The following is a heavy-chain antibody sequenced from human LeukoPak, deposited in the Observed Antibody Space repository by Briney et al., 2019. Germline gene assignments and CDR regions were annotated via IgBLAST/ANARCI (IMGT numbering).Heavy chain of an antibody. J-gene: IGHJ4*02. V-gene: IGHV3-30*18. D-gene: IGHD6-19*01. CDR3: AKSSSGWYFPFDY. Sequence: GGSLRLSCAASAFTFSSYGMHWVRQAPGKGLEWVAVISYDGSNKYYADSVKGRFTISRDNSKNTLYLQMNSLRAEDTAVYYCAKSSSGWYFPFDYWGQGTLVTVSS. CDR1: AFTFSSYG. CDR2: ISYDGSNK.